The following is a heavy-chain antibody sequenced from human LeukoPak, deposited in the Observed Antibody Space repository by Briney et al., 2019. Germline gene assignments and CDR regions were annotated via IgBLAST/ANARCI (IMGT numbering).Heavy chain of an antibody. J-gene: IGHJ6*03. Sequence: GGSLRLSCAASGFTFSSYGMHWVRQAPGKGLEWVAVIWYGGSNKYYADSVKGRFTISRDNSKNTLYLQMNSLRAEDTAVYYCAKAGGATSYYYYYYMGVWGKGTTVTVSS. D-gene: IGHD1-26*01. CDR1: GFTFSSYG. V-gene: IGHV3-30*02. CDR3: AKAGGATSYYYYYYMGV. CDR2: IWYGGSNK.